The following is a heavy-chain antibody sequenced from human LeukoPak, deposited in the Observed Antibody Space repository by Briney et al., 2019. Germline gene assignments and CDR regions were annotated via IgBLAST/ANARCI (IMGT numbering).Heavy chain of an antibody. J-gene: IGHJ4*02. V-gene: IGHV4-61*02. Sequence: SETLSLTCTVSGGSISSGSYYWSWIRQPAGKGLEWIGRIYTSGSTNYNPSLKSRVTISVDTSKNQFSLKLSSVTAADTAVYYCARGRDMITFGGAPFDYWGQGTLVTVSS. CDR3: ARGRDMITFGGAPFDY. CDR1: GGSISSGSYY. D-gene: IGHD3-16*01. CDR2: IYTSGST.